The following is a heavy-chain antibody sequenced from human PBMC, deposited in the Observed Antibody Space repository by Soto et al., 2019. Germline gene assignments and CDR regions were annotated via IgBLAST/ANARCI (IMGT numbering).Heavy chain of an antibody. CDR3: AKDHDSSGYYYVLDY. J-gene: IGHJ4*02. V-gene: IGHV3-23*01. Sequence: AGGSLRLSCAASGFTFSSYAMSWVRQAPGKGLEWVSAISGSGGSTYYADSVKGRFTISRDNSKNTLYLQMNSLRAEDTAVYYCAKDHDSSGYYYVLDYWGQGTLVTVSS. CDR2: ISGSGGST. D-gene: IGHD3-22*01. CDR1: GFTFSSYA.